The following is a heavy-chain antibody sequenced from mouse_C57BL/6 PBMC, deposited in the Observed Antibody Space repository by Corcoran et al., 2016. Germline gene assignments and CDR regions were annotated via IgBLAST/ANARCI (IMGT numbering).Heavy chain of an antibody. CDR2: INPNNGGT. CDR1: GYTFIDYY. V-gene: IGHV1-26*01. D-gene: IGHD1-1*01. CDR3: ARSAYYYGSSPYAMDY. Sequence: EVQLQQSGPELVKPGASVKISCKASGYTFIDYYMNWVKQSHGKSLEWIGDINPNNGGTSYNQKFKGKATLTVDKSSSTAYMELRSLTSEDSAVYYCARSAYYYGSSPYAMDYWGQGTSVTVSS. J-gene: IGHJ4*01.